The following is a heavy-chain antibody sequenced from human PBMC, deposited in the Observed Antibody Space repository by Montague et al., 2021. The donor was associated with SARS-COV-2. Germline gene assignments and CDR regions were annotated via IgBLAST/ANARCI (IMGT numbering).Heavy chain of an antibody. V-gene: IGHV4-34*01. CDR1: GGSFSTYS. CDR3: ARLGDGVVPSPILGVGPYYSYYYMDV. J-gene: IGHJ6*03. CDR2: IHHGGST. D-gene: IGHD3-10*01. Sequence: SETLSLTCAVHGGSFSTYSWNWTRQPPGKGLEWIGEIHHGGSTNYNPSLKSRVTISADTSKNQFSLKLTSVAAADTAVYYCARLGDGVVPSPILGVGPYYSYYYMDVGGKGTTVTVSS.